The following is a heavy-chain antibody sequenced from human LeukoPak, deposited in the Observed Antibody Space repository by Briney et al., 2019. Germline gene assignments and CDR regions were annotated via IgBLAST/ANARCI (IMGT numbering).Heavy chain of an antibody. Sequence: ASVKVSCKASGYTFTGYYMHWVLQAPGHGLEWRGWINPNSGGTNYAQKFQGRVTMTRDTSISTAYMELSRLRSDDTAVYYCARGPLLYYDFWSGYYDYWGQGTLVTVSS. D-gene: IGHD3-3*01. CDR2: INPNSGGT. CDR3: ARGPLLYYDFWSGYYDY. CDR1: GYTFTGYY. J-gene: IGHJ4*02. V-gene: IGHV1-2*02.